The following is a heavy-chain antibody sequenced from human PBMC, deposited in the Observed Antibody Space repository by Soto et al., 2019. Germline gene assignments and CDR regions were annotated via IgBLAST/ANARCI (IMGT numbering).Heavy chain of an antibody. CDR1: GFTFSSYA. V-gene: IGHV3-23*01. CDR2: ISGSGGST. D-gene: IGHD2-2*01. J-gene: IGHJ6*02. CDR3: AKGQVVPAAIPDVYYYYYVMAV. Sequence: GGSLRLSCAASGFTFSSYAMSWVRQAPGKGLEWVSAISGSGGSTYYAGSVKGRFTISRDNSKNTLYLQMNSLRAEDTAVYYCAKGQVVPAAIPDVYYYYYVMAVWGQGTTVTVSS.